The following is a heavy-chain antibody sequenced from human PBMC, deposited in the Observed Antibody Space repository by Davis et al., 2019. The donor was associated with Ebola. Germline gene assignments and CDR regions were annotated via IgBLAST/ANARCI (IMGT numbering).Heavy chain of an antibody. CDR1: GFTFSGYA. V-gene: IGHV3-23*01. J-gene: IGHJ3*01. CDR3: AKDPGGESSAYSTFDL. D-gene: IGHD3-22*01. CDR2: ISSGGSSS. Sequence: PGGSLRLSCAVTGFTFSGYAMNWVRQAPGKGLEWVSHISSGGSSSYYAESVKGRFTISRDKSKGTLNLQMNSLRAEDTAMYYCAKDPGGESSAYSTFDLWGQGTMVTVS.